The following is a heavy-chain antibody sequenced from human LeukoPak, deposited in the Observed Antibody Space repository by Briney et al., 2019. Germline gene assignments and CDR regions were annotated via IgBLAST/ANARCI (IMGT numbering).Heavy chain of an antibody. Sequence: SETLSLTCAVYSGSFSVDYCSWIRQPPGKLLEWIGEINHMGSTNYNPSLKSRATISVDTSKNQFSLKLSSVTAAATAVYYCARALLRWFHVGRAFDLWGQGTMVTVSS. CDR2: INHMGST. D-gene: IGHD3-10*01. CDR3: ARALLRWFHVGRAFDL. CDR1: SGSFSVDY. J-gene: IGHJ3*01. V-gene: IGHV4-34*01.